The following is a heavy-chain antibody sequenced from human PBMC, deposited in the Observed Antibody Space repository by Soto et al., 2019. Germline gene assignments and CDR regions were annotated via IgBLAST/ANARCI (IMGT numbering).Heavy chain of an antibody. V-gene: IGHV3-74*01. Sequence: EVQLVESGGGLVQPGGSLRLSCAASGFTFSSYWMHWVRQAPGKGLVWVSRIKYDGSSTSYADSVKGRATISRDNAENTVNLQMNSLTAEDTAVYYCARGIKKYSGSDVWGQGTTVTVSS. D-gene: IGHD3-10*01. CDR1: GFTFSSYW. CDR3: ARGIKKYSGSDV. CDR2: IKYDGSST. J-gene: IGHJ6*02.